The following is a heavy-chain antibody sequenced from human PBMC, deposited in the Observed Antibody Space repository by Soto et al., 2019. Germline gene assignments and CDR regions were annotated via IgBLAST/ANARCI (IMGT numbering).Heavy chain of an antibody. CDR3: ARDRYCISTSCYKYYYYYGMDV. D-gene: IGHD2-2*01. Sequence: QVQLVQSGAEVKKPGASVKVSCKASGYTFTSYGISWVRQAPGQGLGWMGWISAYNGNTNYAQKLQGRVTMTTDTSTSTAYMELRSLRSDDTAVYYCARDRYCISTSCYKYYYYYGMDVWGQGTTVTVSS. J-gene: IGHJ6*02. CDR1: GYTFTSYG. CDR2: ISAYNGNT. V-gene: IGHV1-18*01.